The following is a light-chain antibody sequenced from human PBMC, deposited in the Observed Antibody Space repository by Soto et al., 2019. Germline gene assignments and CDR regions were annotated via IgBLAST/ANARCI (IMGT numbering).Light chain of an antibody. CDR3: QQYNTSSFT. CDR2: KAS. J-gene: IGKJ3*01. CDR1: QNINDW. Sequence: DIQMTQSPSTLSASVGDRVTITCRASQNINDWLAWYQQKPGKAPRLLIYKASTLESGVPLRFSGSGFGTEFTLTISSLQPDDFATYYCQQYNTSSFTFGPGAKVDIK. V-gene: IGKV1-5*03.